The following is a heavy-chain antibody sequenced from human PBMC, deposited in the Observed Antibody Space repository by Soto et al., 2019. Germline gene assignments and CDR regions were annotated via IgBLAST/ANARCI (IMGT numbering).Heavy chain of an antibody. V-gene: IGHV4-59*11. CDR1: GGSISNHH. J-gene: IGHJ4*02. CDR3: TKDTNAYQFYY. CDR2: ISYTGST. D-gene: IGHD2-8*01. Sequence: PSETLSLTCKVSGGSISNHHWSWIRQPPGKGLEWIGFISYTGSTNYNPSLNSRVTISVDTSKNQFSLKLASVTAADTAVYYCTKDTNAYQFYYWGQGTLVTVSS.